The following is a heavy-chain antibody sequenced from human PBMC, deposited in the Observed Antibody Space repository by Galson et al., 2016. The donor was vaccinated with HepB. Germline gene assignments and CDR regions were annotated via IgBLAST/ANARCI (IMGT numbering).Heavy chain of an antibody. CDR1: GFTFSNYG. Sequence: SLRLSCAASGFTFSNYGMHWVCQAPGKGLEWVSVISYDSSSKYYADSVKGRFAISRDKSTNTLYLQMNSLKPEDTAVYYCAKASARWWSISWHYFDYWGQGTLVTVSS. CDR2: ISYDSSSK. D-gene: IGHD6-13*01. J-gene: IGHJ4*02. V-gene: IGHV3-30*18. CDR3: AKASARWWSISWHYFDY.